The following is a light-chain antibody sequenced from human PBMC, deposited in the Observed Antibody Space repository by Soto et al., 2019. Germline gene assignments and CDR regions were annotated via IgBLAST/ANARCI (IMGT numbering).Light chain of an antibody. Sequence: EIKMTQSPATLSLSPREGATPSCRASQSVSSKLAWYQQKPGQAPRLLIYGASTRATGIPARFSGSGSGTEFTLIISSLQSEDSAVYYCQQYNSWLWTFGQGTKVDIK. CDR1: QSVSSK. CDR3: QQYNSWLWT. V-gene: IGKV3-15*01. J-gene: IGKJ1*01. CDR2: GAS.